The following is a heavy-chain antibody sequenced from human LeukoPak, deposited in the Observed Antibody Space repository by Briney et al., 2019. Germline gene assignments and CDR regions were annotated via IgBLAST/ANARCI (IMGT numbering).Heavy chain of an antibody. Sequence: SVKVSCKAAGGTFSSYANSWVRQAPGQGLEWMGRIIPILGIANYAQKFQGRVTINADKSTSTAYMELSSLRSEDTAVYQCVLSTLPTVTTTDYCGQRTLVTVSS. J-gene: IGHJ4*02. V-gene: IGHV1-69*04. CDR3: VLSTLPTVTTTDY. CDR2: IIPILGIA. CDR1: GGTFSSYA. D-gene: IGHD4-17*01.